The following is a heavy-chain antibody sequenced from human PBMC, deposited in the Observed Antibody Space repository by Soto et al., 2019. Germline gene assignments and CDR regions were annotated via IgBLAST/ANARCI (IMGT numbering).Heavy chain of an antibody. J-gene: IGHJ5*02. CDR3: AKRVGRYYDSSGYFNWFDP. CDR1: GFTFSSFA. V-gene: IGHV3-23*01. D-gene: IGHD3-22*01. CDR2: ISGSGGST. Sequence: GSMRLSCAASGFTFSSFAMSWVRQAPGKGLEWVSAISGSGGSTYYADSVKGRFTISRDNSKNTLYLQMNSLRAEDTAVYYCAKRVGRYYDSSGYFNWFDPWGQGTLVTVSS.